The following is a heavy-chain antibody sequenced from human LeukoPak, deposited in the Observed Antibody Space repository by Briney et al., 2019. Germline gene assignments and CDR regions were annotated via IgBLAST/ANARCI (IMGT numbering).Heavy chain of an antibody. CDR2: IYTSGST. D-gene: IGHD2-2*01. V-gene: IGHV4-4*07. CDR1: GGSISSYY. J-gene: IGHJ6*02. Sequence: SETLSLTCTVSGGSISSYYWSWIRQPAGKGLEWIGRIYTSGSTNYNPSLKSRVTISVDTSKNQFSLKLSSVTAADTAVYYCAGLRYCSSTSCYHYYYYGMDVWGQGTTVTVSS. CDR3: AGLRYCSSTSCYHYYYYGMDV.